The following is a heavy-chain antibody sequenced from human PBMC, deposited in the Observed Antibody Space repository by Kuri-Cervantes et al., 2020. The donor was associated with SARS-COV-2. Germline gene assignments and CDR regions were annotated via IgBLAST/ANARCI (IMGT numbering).Heavy chain of an antibody. CDR3: ASGRREIVVVPTDMGMDV. CDR1: GGSFSGYY. CDR2: IYHSGST. J-gene: IGHJ6*03. D-gene: IGHD2-2*01. Sequence: ESLKISCAVYGGSFSGYYWSWIRQPPGKGLEWIGSIYHSGSTYYNPSLKSRVTISVDTSKNQFSLKLSSVTAADTAVYYCASGRREIVVVPTDMGMDVWGKGTTVTVSS. V-gene: IGHV4-34*01.